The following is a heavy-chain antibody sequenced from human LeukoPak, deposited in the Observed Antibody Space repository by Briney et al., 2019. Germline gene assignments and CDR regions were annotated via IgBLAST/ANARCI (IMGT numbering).Heavy chain of an antibody. CDR3: ARGGDYDPYYYYGMDV. CDR2: IDRGGST. D-gene: IGHD4-17*01. CDR1: GFTVSSSY. J-gene: IGHJ6*02. Sequence: GGSLRLSCAASGFTVSSSYMSWVRQAPGKGLEWMSFIDRGGSTYYAASVKGRFTISRDNSKNTLYLQMNSLRAEDTAVYYCARGGDYDPYYYYGMDVWGQGTTVTVSS. V-gene: IGHV3-53*01.